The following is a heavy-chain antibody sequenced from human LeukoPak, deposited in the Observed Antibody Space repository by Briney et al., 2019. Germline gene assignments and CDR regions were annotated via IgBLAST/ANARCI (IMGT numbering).Heavy chain of an antibody. V-gene: IGHV1-69*04. J-gene: IGHJ5*02. CDR3: ARDLARSGQGSPIGWFDP. CDR2: IIPILGIA. Sequence: SVKVSCKASGGTFSSYTISWVRQAPGQGLEWMGRIIPILGIANYAQKFQGRVTITADKSTSTAYMELSSLRSEDTAMYYCARDLARSGQGSPIGWFDPWGQGTLVTVSS. D-gene: IGHD3-3*01. CDR1: GGTFSSYT.